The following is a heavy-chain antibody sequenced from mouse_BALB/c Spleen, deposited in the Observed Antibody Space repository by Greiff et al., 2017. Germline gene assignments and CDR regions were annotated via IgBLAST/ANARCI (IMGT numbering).Heavy chain of an antibody. J-gene: IGHJ3*01. CDR2: ISYDGSN. CDR3: AGDTTGGFAY. CDR1: GYSITSGYY. Sequence: DVQLQESGPGLVKPSQSLSLTCSVTGYSITSGYYWNWIRQFPGNKLEWMGYISYDGSNNYNPSLKNRISITRDTSKNQFFLKLNSVTTEDTATYYCAGDTTGGFAYWGQGTLVTVSA. D-gene: IGHD2-12*01. V-gene: IGHV3-6*02.